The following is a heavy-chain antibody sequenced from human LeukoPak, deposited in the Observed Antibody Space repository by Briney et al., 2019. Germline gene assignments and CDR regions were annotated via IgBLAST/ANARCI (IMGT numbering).Heavy chain of an antibody. Sequence: SETLSLTCTVSGGSISSYYWSWIRQPAGKGLEWIGRIYTSGSTNYNPSLKSRVTMLVDTSKNQFSLKLSSVTAADTAVYYCARGYDSSGYYSLGYYYYMDVWGKGTTVTVSS. CDR1: GGSISSYY. D-gene: IGHD3-22*01. CDR2: IYTSGST. CDR3: ARGYDSSGYYSLGYYYYMDV. V-gene: IGHV4-4*07. J-gene: IGHJ6*03.